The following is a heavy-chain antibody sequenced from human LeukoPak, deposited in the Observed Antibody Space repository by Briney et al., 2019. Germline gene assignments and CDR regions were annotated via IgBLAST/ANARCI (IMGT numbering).Heavy chain of an antibody. CDR3: ARAGELRCMDV. Sequence: GGSLRLSCAASGITFSSYSMNWVRQAPGKGLEWVSSISSSSSYIYYADSVKGRFTISRDNAKNSLFLQMSSLRADDTAIYYCARAGELRCMDVWGKGTAVTVSS. V-gene: IGHV3-21*01. D-gene: IGHD3-16*01. J-gene: IGHJ6*03. CDR1: GITFSSYS. CDR2: ISSSSSYI.